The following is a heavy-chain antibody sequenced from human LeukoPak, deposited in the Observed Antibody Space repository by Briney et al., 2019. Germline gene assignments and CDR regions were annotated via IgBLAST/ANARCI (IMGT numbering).Heavy chain of an antibody. V-gene: IGHV3-74*01. CDR1: GFSFSSYW. CDR2: INGDGSRT. CDR3: ARETSQDYFDS. Sequence: PGGSLRLSCVASGFSFSSYWMHWVRQAPGKGLVWVSRINGDGSRTYYADSVKGRFTISRDNAKNTLYVQMNSLRAEDTAVYYCARETSQDYFDSWGQGTLVTVSS. J-gene: IGHJ4*02.